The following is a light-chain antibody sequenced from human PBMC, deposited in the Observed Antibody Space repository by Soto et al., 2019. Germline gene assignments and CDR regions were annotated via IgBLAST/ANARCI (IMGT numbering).Light chain of an antibody. J-gene: IGKJ2*01. CDR1: QSVSTY. CDR3: QQSYSTPQT. V-gene: IGKV1-39*01. CDR2: AAS. Sequence: DIQMTQSPSFLSASVGDRVTITCRASQSVSTYLSWYQQKPGKAPNLLIYAASSLQSGVPSRFSGSGSGTDFTLTISSLQPEDFATYYCQQSYSTPQTFGHGTKLEIK.